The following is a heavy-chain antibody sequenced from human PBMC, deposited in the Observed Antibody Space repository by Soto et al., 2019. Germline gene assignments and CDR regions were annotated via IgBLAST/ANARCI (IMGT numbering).Heavy chain of an antibody. CDR2: IYHSGSA. Sequence: SETLSLTCAVSGYSISSGYYWGWIRQPPGKGLEWIGSIYHSGSAYYNPSLKSRVTISVDTSKNQFSLKLSSVTAADTAVYYCARDEPDSAVAGTGGNWFDPWGQGTQVTVSS. CDR3: ARDEPDSAVAGTGGNWFDP. V-gene: IGHV4-38-2*02. D-gene: IGHD6-19*01. J-gene: IGHJ5*02. CDR1: GYSISSGYY.